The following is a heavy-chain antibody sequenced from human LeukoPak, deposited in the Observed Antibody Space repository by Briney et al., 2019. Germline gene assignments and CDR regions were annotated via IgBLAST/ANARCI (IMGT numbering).Heavy chain of an antibody. V-gene: IGHV5-51*01. J-gene: IGHJ4*02. CDR1: GYSFTSYW. CDR2: IYPGDSDT. Sequence: GESLKICCKASGYSFTSYWIGGVRQMPGKGLEWMGSIYPGDSDTRYSPSFQGQVTISADKSISTAYLQWSSLKASDTAMYYCARHGASAGYSSSWYGNWGQGTLVTVSS. D-gene: IGHD6-13*01. CDR3: ARHGASAGYSSSWYGN.